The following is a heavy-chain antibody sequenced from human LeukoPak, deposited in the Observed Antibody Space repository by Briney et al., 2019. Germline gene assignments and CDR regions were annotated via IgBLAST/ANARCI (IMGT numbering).Heavy chain of an antibody. J-gene: IGHJ5*02. D-gene: IGHD2-2*01. CDR3: ARGTDIVVVPAAMWFDP. Sequence: GASVKVSCKASGYMFTNYAMNWVRQAPGQGLEWMGGIIPMFGATNYAQKFKGRVTITTDEATSTTYMELTSLRSEDTAVYYCARGTDIVVVPAAMWFDPWGQGTLVTVPS. CDR1: GYMFTNYA. CDR2: IIPMFGAT. V-gene: IGHV1-69*05.